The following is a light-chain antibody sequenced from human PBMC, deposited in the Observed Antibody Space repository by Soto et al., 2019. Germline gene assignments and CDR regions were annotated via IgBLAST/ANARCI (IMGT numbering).Light chain of an antibody. CDR1: QSVSNNY. CDR3: QQYISSPLT. V-gene: IGKV3-20*01. CDR2: GAS. J-gene: IGKJ1*01. Sequence: EIVLTQSPGTLSLSPGERATLSCRASQSVSNNYLDWYQQKPGQAPRLVIYGASSRGTGIPDRFSASGSGTDFTLTISRLEPEDFAVYYCQQYISSPLTFGQGTKVEIK.